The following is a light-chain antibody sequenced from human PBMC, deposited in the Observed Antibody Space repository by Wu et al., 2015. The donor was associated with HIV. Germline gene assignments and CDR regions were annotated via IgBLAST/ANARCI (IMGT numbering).Light chain of an antibody. CDR3: QQTYSTPAWT. J-gene: IGKJ1*01. V-gene: IGKV1-39*01. CDR1: QDIRNY. CDR2: AAS. Sequence: SASVGDRVTLTXRASQDIRNYLNWYQQKPGKAPKLLISAASGLQGGVPSRFSGSGSGTHFTLTISSLQPEDFATCHCQQTYSTPAWTFGQGTKVEI.